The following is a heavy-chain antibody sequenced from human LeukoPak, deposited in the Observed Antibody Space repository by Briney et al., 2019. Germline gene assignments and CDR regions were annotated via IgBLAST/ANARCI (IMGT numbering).Heavy chain of an antibody. CDR2: ISYDGSNK. D-gene: IGHD6-13*01. CDR3: AKDGIAAAGTPFDP. Sequence: GGSLRLSCAASGFTFSSYGMHWVRQAPGKGLEWVAVISYDGSNKYYADSVKGLFTISRDNSKNTLYLQMNSLRAEDTAVYYCAKDGIAAAGTPFDPWGQGTLVTVSS. J-gene: IGHJ5*02. V-gene: IGHV3-30*18. CDR1: GFTFSSYG.